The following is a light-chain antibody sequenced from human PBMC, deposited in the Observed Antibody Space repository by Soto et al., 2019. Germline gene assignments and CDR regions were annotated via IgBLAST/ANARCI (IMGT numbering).Light chain of an antibody. CDR3: QQYNNWPPIP. CDR2: GAS. CDR1: QSVSTN. V-gene: IGKV3-15*01. J-gene: IGKJ5*01. Sequence: ETVMTQSPATLSVSPGERATLSCRASQSVSTNLAWYQHKPGQPPRLLIYGASTRATGIPARFSGSGSGTEFTLTISSLQSEDFAIYYRQQYNNWPPIPFGQGSRLEIK.